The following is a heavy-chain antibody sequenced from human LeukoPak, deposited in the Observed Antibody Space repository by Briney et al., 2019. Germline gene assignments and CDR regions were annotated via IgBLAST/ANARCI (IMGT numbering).Heavy chain of an antibody. V-gene: IGHV1-2*02. Sequence: ASVKVSCKASGYTFTGYYMHWVRQAPGQGLEWMGWINPNSGGTNYAQKFQGRVTMTRDTSISTAYMELSRLRSDDTAVYYCARVPIWRVKDDAFDIWGQGTMVTVSS. D-gene: IGHD3-3*01. CDR1: GYTFTGYY. CDR2: INPNSGGT. J-gene: IGHJ3*02. CDR3: ARVPIWRVKDDAFDI.